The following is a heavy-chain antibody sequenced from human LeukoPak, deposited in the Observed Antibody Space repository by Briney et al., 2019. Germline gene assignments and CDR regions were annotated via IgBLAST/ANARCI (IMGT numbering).Heavy chain of an antibody. Sequence: ASVKVSCKASGYTFTGYYMHWVRQAPGQGLEWMGWINPNSGGTNYAQKFQGKVTMTRDTSISTAYMELSRPRSDGTAVYYCARDLMRSEGSIFGVVNFDYWGQGTLVTVSS. D-gene: IGHD3-3*01. CDR1: GYTFTGYY. CDR3: ARDLMRSEGSIFGVVNFDY. J-gene: IGHJ4*02. V-gene: IGHV1-2*02. CDR2: INPNSGGT.